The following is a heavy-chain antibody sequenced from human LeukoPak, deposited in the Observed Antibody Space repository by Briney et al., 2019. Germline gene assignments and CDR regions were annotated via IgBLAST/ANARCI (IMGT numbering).Heavy chain of an antibody. V-gene: IGHV3-7*01. CDR2: IKQDGSEK. D-gene: IGHD2-2*01. Sequence: PGGSLRLSCATSGSTFSSYWMSWVRQAPGKGLESVANIKQDGSEKNYLDSVKGRFTISRDNAKNSLYLQMNSLRAEDTAVYYCARQRYHDAWGQGTLVTVSS. CDR1: GSTFSSYW. CDR3: ARQRYHDA. J-gene: IGHJ5*02.